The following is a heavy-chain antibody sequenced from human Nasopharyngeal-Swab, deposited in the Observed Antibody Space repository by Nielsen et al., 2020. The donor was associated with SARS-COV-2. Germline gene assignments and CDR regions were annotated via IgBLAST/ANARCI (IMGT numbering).Heavy chain of an antibody. D-gene: IGHD1-1*01. CDR3: VRENQEYANIWIDY. V-gene: IGHV7-4-1*02. J-gene: IGHJ4*02. CDR1: GYTFTSNV. CDR2: ISTKTGAP. Sequence: ASVKVSCKASGYTFTSNVLNWVRQAPGQGPEYIGWISTKTGAPTYAQAFTGRFVISLDTSVSTTYLQISSLKADDTAVYYCVRENQEYANIWIDYWGQGTQVTVSS.